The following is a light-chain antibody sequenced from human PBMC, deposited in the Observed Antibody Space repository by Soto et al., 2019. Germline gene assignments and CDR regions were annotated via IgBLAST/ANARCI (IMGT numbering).Light chain of an antibody. CDR1: SSDIGGHNY. Sequence: QSVLTQPPSASGSPGQSVTISCTGTSSDIGGHNYVSWYQQHPGKAPKPVIYDVTKRPSGVPGRLSGSKSGNTASLTVSGLRAEDEADYYCSSFGVPDKVFGGGTKVTVL. CDR2: DVT. J-gene: IGLJ3*02. V-gene: IGLV2-8*01. CDR3: SSFGVPDKV.